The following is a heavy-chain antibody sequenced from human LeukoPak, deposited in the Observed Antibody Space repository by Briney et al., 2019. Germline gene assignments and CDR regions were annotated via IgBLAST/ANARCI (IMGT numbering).Heavy chain of an antibody. Sequence: GGSLRLSCAASGFTFSSYAMSWVRQAPGKGLEWVSAISGSGGSTYYADSVKGRFTISRDNSKNTLYLQMNSLRAEDTAVYYCAKSLGSGDYYYDYYGMDVWGQGTTVTVSS. CDR1: GFTFSSYA. J-gene: IGHJ6*02. CDR3: AKSLGSGDYYYDYYGMDV. D-gene: IGHD3-10*01. CDR2: ISGSGGST. V-gene: IGHV3-23*01.